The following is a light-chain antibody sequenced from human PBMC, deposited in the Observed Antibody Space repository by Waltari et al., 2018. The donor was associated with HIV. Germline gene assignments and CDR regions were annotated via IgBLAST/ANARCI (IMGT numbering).Light chain of an antibody. V-gene: IGLV2-14*03. CDR3: SSYTTSSDLDVV. CDR2: DVS. Sequence: QSALTQPASISGSPGQSITISCTGTSGDVGGYNYVSWYKQKPGKAPQLIIYDVSERPTGVSSRFSGSKSGNTAFLTISGLQADDEADYYCSSYTTSSDLDVVFGGGTKLTVL. J-gene: IGLJ2*01. CDR1: SGDVGGYNY.